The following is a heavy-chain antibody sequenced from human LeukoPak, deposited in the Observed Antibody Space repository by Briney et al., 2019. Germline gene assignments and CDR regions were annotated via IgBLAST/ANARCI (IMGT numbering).Heavy chain of an antibody. CDR2: IRYDGSNK. CDR3: AKDRCGGDCYSRWFDP. D-gene: IGHD2-21*01. CDR1: GFTFSSYG. J-gene: IGHJ5*02. Sequence: GGSLRLSCAASGFTFSSYGMHWVRQAPGKGLEWVAFIRYDGSNKYYADSVKGRFTISRDNSKNTLYLQMNSLRVEDTAVYYCAKDRCGGDCYSRWFDPWGQGTLVTVSS. V-gene: IGHV3-30*02.